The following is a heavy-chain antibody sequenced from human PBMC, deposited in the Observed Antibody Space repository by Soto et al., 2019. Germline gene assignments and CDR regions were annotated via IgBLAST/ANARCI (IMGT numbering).Heavy chain of an antibody. Sequence: QVEMVQSGAEVKKPGASVQVSCKASGYSFTSYGISWVRQAPGQGLEWMGWINAYTGDTSYAQNFRGRVTMTTDTATNTAYMEQRNLRSDDTAVYYCARIERPQQCFGELLFEYWGQGTLVTVSS. CDR1: GYSFTSYG. J-gene: IGHJ4*02. V-gene: IGHV1-18*01. CDR3: ARIERPQQCFGELLFEY. D-gene: IGHD3-10*01. CDR2: INAYTGDT.